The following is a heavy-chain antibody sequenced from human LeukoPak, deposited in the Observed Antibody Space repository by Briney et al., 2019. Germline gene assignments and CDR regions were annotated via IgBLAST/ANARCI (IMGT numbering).Heavy chain of an antibody. Sequence: ASVKVSCKASGYTFTSYGITWVRQAPGQGLEWMGWISAYNGNTNYAQKLQGRVTMTTDTSTSTAYMELGSLRSDDTAVYYCAREATGYDYKYGMDVWGQGTTVTVSS. V-gene: IGHV1-18*01. J-gene: IGHJ6*02. CDR2: ISAYNGNT. CDR3: AREATGYDYKYGMDV. D-gene: IGHD5-12*01. CDR1: GYTFTSYG.